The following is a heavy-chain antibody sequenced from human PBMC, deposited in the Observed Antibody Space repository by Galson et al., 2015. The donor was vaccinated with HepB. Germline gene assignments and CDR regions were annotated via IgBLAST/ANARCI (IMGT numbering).Heavy chain of an antibody. V-gene: IGHV3-49*03. CDR3: TRDLVVVVPTATSSADYYHYYGMDV. CDR1: GFTFGDYG. Sequence: SLRLSCAASGFTFGDYGMSWFRQAPGKGLEWVGLIRSKAYGGTTAYAASVKGRFTISRDDSKSIAYLQMNSLKTEDTAVYYCTRDLVVVVPTATSSADYYHYYGMDVWGQGATVTVSS. D-gene: IGHD2-2*01. CDR2: IRSKAYGGTT. J-gene: IGHJ6*02.